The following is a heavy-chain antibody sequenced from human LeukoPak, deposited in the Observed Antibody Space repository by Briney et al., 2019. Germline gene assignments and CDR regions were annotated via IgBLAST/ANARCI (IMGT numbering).Heavy chain of an antibody. Sequence: KPSETLSLTCTVSGGSISSYYWSWIRQPPGKGLEWIGYIYYSGSTNYNPSLKSQVTISVDTSKNQFSLKLSSVTAADTAVYYCARDLGYSGYDFGYWGQGTLVTVSS. CDR2: IYYSGST. CDR3: ARDLGYSGYDFGY. CDR1: GGSISSYY. D-gene: IGHD5-12*01. V-gene: IGHV4-59*13. J-gene: IGHJ4*02.